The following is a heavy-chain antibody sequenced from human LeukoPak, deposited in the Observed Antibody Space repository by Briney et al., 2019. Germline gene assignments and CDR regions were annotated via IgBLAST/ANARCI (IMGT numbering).Heavy chain of an antibody. Sequence: SVKVSCKASGGTFSSYAISWVRQAPGQGLEWMGGIIPILGIANYAQKFQGRVTITADKSTSTAYMELSSLRSEDTAVYYCASYFASPRYCSSTSCYGDWFDPWGQGTLVTVSS. CDR2: IIPILGIA. CDR1: GGTFSSYA. V-gene: IGHV1-69*10. CDR3: ASYFASPRYCSSTSCYGDWFDP. J-gene: IGHJ5*02. D-gene: IGHD2-2*01.